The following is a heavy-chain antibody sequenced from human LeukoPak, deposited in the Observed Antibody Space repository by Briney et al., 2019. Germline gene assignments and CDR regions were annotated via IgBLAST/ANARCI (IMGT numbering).Heavy chain of an antibody. CDR1: GGSTFDYY. CDR3: GRRIGGGWAYWYFDL. V-gene: IGHV4-59*08. D-gene: IGHD6-19*01. Sequence: SETLSLTCTVSGGSTFDYYWSWFRQPPGKALEYIGYIYYSGTTSYNPSLKGRVTMSVDTSKKQLSLKLRSVNGADTAMYYCGRRIGGGWAYWYFDLWGRGTLVTVSS. CDR2: IYYSGTT. J-gene: IGHJ2*01.